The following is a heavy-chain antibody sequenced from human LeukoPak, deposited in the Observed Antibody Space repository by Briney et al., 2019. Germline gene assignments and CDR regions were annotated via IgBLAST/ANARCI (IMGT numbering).Heavy chain of an antibody. CDR3: ARGGRERYSSGWTDAFDI. J-gene: IGHJ3*02. CDR2: INPSGGST. V-gene: IGHV1-46*01. Sequence: ASVKVSCKASGYTFTSYYMHWVRQAPGHGLESMGIINPSGGSTSYAQKFQGRVTMTRDTSTSTVYMELSSLSAEDTAVYYCARGGRERYSSGWTDAFDIWGQGTMVTVSS. CDR1: GYTFTSYY. D-gene: IGHD6-19*01.